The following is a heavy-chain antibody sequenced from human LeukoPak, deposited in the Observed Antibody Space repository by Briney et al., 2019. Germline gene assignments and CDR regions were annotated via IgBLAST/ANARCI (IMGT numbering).Heavy chain of an antibody. CDR3: ARGRGTDTPMRY. CDR2: INHSGST. Sequence: SETLSLTRAVYGGSFSGYYWSWIRQPPGKGLEWIGEINHSGSTNYNPSLKSRVAISVDTSKNQFSLKLSSVTAADTAVYYCARGRGTDTPMRYGGQGPRVTVSS. CDR1: GGSFSGYY. D-gene: IGHD5-18*01. V-gene: IGHV4-34*01. J-gene: IGHJ4*02.